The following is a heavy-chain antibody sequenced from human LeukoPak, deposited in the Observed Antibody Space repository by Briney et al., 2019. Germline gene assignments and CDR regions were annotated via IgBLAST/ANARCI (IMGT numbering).Heavy chain of an antibody. V-gene: IGHV4-31*01. Sequence: SQTLSLTCTVSGGSISNGDYYWSWIRQHPGKGLEWIGYIYYTGSTYYNPSLKSLVTISLDTSKNQFSLKLSSVTAADTAVYYCARAFNSREYYYYYYFAYGGQEPLVTVSS. CDR2: IYYTGST. CDR3: ARAFNSREYYYYYYFAY. CDR1: GGSISNGDYY. J-gene: IGHJ4*02. D-gene: IGHD3-22*01.